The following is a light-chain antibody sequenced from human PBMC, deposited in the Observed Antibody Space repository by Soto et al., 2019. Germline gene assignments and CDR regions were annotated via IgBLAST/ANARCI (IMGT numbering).Light chain of an antibody. J-gene: IGKJ1*01. Sequence: DIQMTQSPSTLSASVGDRVTITCRASQSISSCLDWYQHKPGKAPKLLIYKASNLEEGCTSRFSGSGSRTEFTLTISGLQPDDFATYYCQQYNTNSWTFGQGTKVEIK. V-gene: IGKV1-5*03. CDR3: QQYNTNSWT. CDR2: KAS. CDR1: QSISSC.